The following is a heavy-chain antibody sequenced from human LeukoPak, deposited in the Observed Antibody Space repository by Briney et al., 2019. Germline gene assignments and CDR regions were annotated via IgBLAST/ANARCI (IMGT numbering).Heavy chain of an antibody. CDR2: IYWHDDK. Sequence: SGPTLAKLTQTLTLTCTFSGLPLSTSRVGVGWVRQPPGKALEWLALIYWHDDKRYSPSLKSRLTITKDTSKNQVVLTMTNMDPVDTATYYCAHRLTRYSGYDYFPDYWGQGTLVTVSS. CDR3: AHRLTRYSGYDYFPDY. CDR1: GLPLSTSRVG. V-gene: IGHV2-5*01. D-gene: IGHD5-12*01. J-gene: IGHJ4*02.